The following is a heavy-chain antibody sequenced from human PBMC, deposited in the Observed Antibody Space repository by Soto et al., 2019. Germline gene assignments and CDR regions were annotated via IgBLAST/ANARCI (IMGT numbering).Heavy chain of an antibody. Sequence: SETLSLTCTVSGGSISSYYWSWIRQPPGKGLEWIGYIYYSGSTNYNPSLKSRVTISVDTSKDQFSLKLSSVTAADTAVYYCARSGVTIFGVVIGTSYGMDVWGQGTTVTVSS. D-gene: IGHD3-3*01. CDR1: GGSISSYY. CDR2: IYYSGST. CDR3: ARSGVTIFGVVIGTSYGMDV. V-gene: IGHV4-59*13. J-gene: IGHJ6*02.